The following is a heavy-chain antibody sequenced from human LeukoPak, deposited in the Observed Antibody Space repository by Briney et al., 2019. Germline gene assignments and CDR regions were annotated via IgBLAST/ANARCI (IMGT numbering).Heavy chain of an antibody. CDR2: ISYDGSNK. D-gene: IGHD4-23*01. Sequence: PGRSLRLSCAASGFTFSSYAMHWVRQAPGKGLEWVAVISYDGSNKYYADSVKGRFTISRDNSKNMLYLQMNSLRAEDTAVYYCARGRGKGWYFDLWGRGTLVTVSS. V-gene: IGHV3-30*01. CDR3: ARGRGKGWYFDL. CDR1: GFTFSSYA. J-gene: IGHJ2*01.